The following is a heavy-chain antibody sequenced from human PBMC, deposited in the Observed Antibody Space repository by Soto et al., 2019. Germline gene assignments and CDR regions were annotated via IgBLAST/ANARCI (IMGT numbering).Heavy chain of an antibody. D-gene: IGHD3-22*01. CDR3: ARVYYYDSSFHFDY. V-gene: IGHV4-30-2*01. Sequence: SETLSLTCAVSGGSISSGGYSWSWIRQPPGKGLEWIGYIYHSGSTYYNPSLKSRVTISVDRSKNQFSLKLSSVTAADTAVYYCARVYYYDSSFHFDYWGQGTLVTVSS. J-gene: IGHJ4*02. CDR2: IYHSGST. CDR1: GGSISSGGYS.